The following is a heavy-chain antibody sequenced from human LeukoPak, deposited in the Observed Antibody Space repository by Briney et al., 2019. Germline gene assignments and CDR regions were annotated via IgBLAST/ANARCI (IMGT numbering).Heavy chain of an antibody. V-gene: IGHV4-39*01. Sequence: SETLSLTCTVSGGSISSSSYYWGWIRQPPGKGLEWIGSIYYSGSTYYNPSLKSRVTISVDTSKNQFSLKLSSVTAADTAVYYCARLWQLVDYFDYWGQGTQVTVSS. CDR2: IYYSGST. D-gene: IGHD6-6*01. CDR3: ARLWQLVDYFDY. J-gene: IGHJ4*02. CDR1: GGSISSSSYY.